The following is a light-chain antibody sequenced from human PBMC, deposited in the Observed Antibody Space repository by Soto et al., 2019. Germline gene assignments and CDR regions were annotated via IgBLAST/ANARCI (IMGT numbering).Light chain of an antibody. CDR2: RAS. V-gene: IGKV1-5*03. CDR1: QSVNTW. J-gene: IGKJ1*01. CDR3: QQYSGDPWT. Sequence: QMTQSPSTLSASVGDRVTITCRARQSVNTWLAWFQQKPGKAPKALIYRASNLEIVVPSTFSGRGSGTEFSLTISSLQPDEFATYYCQQYSGDPWTFGQGTKVEIK.